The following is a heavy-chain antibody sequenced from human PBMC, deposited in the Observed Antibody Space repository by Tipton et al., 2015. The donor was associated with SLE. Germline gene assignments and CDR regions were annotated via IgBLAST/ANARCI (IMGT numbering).Heavy chain of an antibody. CDR3: ARLGIATTGTNKYFQH. CDR1: GGSISSYY. CDR2: IYYSGST. J-gene: IGHJ1*01. D-gene: IGHD6-13*01. V-gene: IGHV4-59*01. Sequence: TLSLTCTVSGGSISSYYWSWIRQPPGKGLEWIGYIYYSGSTNYNPSLKSRVTISADTSKNQFSLKVSSVTAADTAVYYCARLGIATTGTNKYFQHWGQGTLVTVSS.